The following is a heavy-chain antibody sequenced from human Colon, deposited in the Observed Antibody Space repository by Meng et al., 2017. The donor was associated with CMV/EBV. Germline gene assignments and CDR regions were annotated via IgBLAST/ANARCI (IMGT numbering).Heavy chain of an antibody. J-gene: IGHJ4*02. CDR1: GGSFSGYY. CDR2: INHSGST. CDR3: ARGGSGYYGSGSNGY. Sequence: ESLKISCAVYGGSFSGYYWSWIRQPPGKGLERIGEINHSGSTNYNPSLKSRVTISVDTSKNQFSLKLSSVTAADTAVYYCARGGSGYYGSGSNGYWGQGTLVTVSS. D-gene: IGHD3-10*01. V-gene: IGHV4-34*01.